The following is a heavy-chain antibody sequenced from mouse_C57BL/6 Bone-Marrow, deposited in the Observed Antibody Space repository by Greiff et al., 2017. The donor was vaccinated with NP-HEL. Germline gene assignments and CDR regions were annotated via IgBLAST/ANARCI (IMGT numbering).Heavy chain of an antibody. CDR1: GFTFSDAW. V-gene: IGHV6-6*01. D-gene: IGHD2-5*01. Sequence: EVKVVESGGGLVQPGGSMKLSCAASGFTFSDAWMDWVRQSPEKGLEWVAEIRNKANNHATYYAESVKGRFTISRDDSKSSVYLQMNSLRAEDTGIYYCTRTLYYSNPFAYWGQGTLVTVSA. CDR2: IRNKANNHAT. J-gene: IGHJ3*01. CDR3: TRTLYYSNPFAY.